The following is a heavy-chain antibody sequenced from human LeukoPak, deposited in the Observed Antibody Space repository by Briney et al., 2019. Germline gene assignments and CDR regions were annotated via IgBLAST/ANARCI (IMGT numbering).Heavy chain of an antibody. J-gene: IGHJ3*02. Sequence: GEALKISCKGSGYGFTSYWIGWVRQMPGKGLGWMGIIYPGESDTRYSPSFQGQVTISADKSISTAYLQWSSLKASDTAMYYCARRYGSAPGAFDIWGQGTMVTVSS. CDR1: GYGFTSYW. CDR2: IYPGESDT. V-gene: IGHV5-51*01. CDR3: ARRYGSAPGAFDI. D-gene: IGHD3-10*01.